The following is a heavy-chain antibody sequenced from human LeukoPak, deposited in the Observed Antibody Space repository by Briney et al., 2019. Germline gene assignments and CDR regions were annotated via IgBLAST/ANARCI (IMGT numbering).Heavy chain of an antibody. CDR1: GFTFSSYW. Sequence: GGSLRLSCAASGFTFSSYWMSWVRQAPGKGLEWVANIKQDGSEKYYVDSVKGRFTISGDNAKNSLYLQMNSLRAEDTAVYYCARDRAGMVRGVIITSGPYWGQGTLVTVSS. D-gene: IGHD3-10*01. V-gene: IGHV3-7*01. CDR2: IKQDGSEK. J-gene: IGHJ4*02. CDR3: ARDRAGMVRGVIITSGPY.